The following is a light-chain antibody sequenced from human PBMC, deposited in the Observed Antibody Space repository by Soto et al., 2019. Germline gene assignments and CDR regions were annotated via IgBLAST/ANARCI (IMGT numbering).Light chain of an antibody. CDR1: SSDVGGYNY. CDR3: SSYAGSSNV. CDR2: EVN. J-gene: IGLJ1*01. Sequence: QSALTQPPSASGTPGQSVCISCTGPSSDVGGYNYVSWYQQHPGKAPKLMIYEVNKRPSGVPDLFSGSKSGNTASLTVSGLQAGDEADYYCSSYAGSSNVFGTGTKVTV. V-gene: IGLV2-8*01.